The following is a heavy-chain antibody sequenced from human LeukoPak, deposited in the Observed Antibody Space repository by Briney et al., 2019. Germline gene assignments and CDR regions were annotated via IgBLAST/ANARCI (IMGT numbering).Heavy chain of an antibody. CDR3: AKDHNYDYVWGTLDY. J-gene: IGHJ4*02. Sequence: GGSLRLSCAASGFTFEGCAMHWVRQAPRKGLEWVSLINGDGGATYYAGSVKGRFTVSRDNRKDSLYLQMDSLKKEDTAFYYCAKDHNYDYVWGTLDYWGQGILVTVSS. CDR1: GFTFEGCA. CDR2: INGDGGAT. V-gene: IGHV3-43*02. D-gene: IGHD3-16*01.